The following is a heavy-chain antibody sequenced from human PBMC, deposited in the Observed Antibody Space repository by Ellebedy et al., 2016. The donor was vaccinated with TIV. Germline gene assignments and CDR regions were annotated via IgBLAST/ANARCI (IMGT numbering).Heavy chain of an antibody. J-gene: IGHJ6*02. Sequence: GESLKISCAASGFTFSSYSMNWVRQAPGKGLEWVSYISSSSSYIYYADSVKCRFTISRDNAKNSLYLQMNGLRAEDTAVYYCARVLHYGGNYYGMDVWGQGTTVTVSS. CDR1: GFTFSSYS. CDR3: ARVLHYGGNYYGMDV. CDR2: ISSSSSYI. V-gene: IGHV3-21*01. D-gene: IGHD4-23*01.